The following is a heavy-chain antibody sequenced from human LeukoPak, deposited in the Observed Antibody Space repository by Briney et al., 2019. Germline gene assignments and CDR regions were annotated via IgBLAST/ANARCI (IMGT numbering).Heavy chain of an antibody. Sequence: GGSLRLSCAASGFTFNSYWMNWVRQAPGKGLEWVANIKRDGSEKYYVDSVKGRFTISRDNAKNSLYLQMNSLRAEDTAVYYCARDGRFGEFADYWGQGTLVTVSS. CDR1: GFTFNSYW. D-gene: IGHD3-10*01. CDR3: ARDGRFGEFADY. J-gene: IGHJ4*02. CDR2: IKRDGSEK. V-gene: IGHV3-7*01.